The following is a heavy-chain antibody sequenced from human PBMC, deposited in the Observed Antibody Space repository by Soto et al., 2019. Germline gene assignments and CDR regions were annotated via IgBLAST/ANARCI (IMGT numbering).Heavy chain of an antibody. CDR2: IYYSGST. V-gene: IGHV4-59*01. CDR1: GGAIISYY. CDR3: ARTHYDSSGHDY. D-gene: IGHD3-22*01. Sequence: SETLSLTCTVSGGAIISYYCICIRQPPGKGLEWIVYIYYSGSTNYNPSLKSRVTISVGTSKNQFSLKLSSVTAADTAVYYCARTHYDSSGHDYWGQGTLVTVSS. J-gene: IGHJ4*02.